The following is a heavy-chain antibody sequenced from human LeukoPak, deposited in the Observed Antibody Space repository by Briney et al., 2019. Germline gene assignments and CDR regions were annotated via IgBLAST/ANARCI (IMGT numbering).Heavy chain of an antibody. CDR2: ISAYNGNT. Sequence: GASVKVSCTASGYTFTSYGISWVRQAPGQGLEWMGWISAYNGNTSYAQKLQGRVTMTTDTSTSTAYMELRSLRSDDTAVYYCARELLYTYYYYGMDVWGQGTTVTVSS. CDR1: GYTFTSYG. J-gene: IGHJ6*02. D-gene: IGHD3-3*01. V-gene: IGHV1-18*01. CDR3: ARELLYTYYYYGMDV.